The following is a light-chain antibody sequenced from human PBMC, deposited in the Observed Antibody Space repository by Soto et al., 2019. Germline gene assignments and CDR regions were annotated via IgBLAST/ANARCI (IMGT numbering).Light chain of an antibody. Sequence: EIVLTQSPATLSLSPGERATLSCRASQSVRHYLAWYQQKPGQAPRLLIYDASNRATGIPARFSGSGSGTDFTLTISSLEPEDFAVYYCQHRINRLITFGQGTRLEIK. CDR2: DAS. V-gene: IGKV3-11*01. J-gene: IGKJ5*01. CDR3: QHRINRLIT. CDR1: QSVRHY.